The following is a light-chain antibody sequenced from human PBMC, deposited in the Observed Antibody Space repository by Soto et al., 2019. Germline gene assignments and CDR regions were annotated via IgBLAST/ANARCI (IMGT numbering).Light chain of an antibody. CDR3: QQYNNWPQIT. J-gene: IGKJ5*01. Sequence: THTPGTRTMFIGERHNHPCRASQSVSDNLVGYQQKTGQAPRLLIFGASSRTTGIPARFSGSGSGTEFTLTISSMLSEDFAVYYCQQYNNWPQITFGQGTRLEI. CDR1: QSVSDN. V-gene: IGKV3-15*01. CDR2: GAS.